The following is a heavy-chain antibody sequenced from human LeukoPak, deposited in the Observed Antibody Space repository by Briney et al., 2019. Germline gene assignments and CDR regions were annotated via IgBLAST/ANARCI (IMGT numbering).Heavy chain of an antibody. J-gene: IGHJ6*03. V-gene: IGHV3-53*01. CDR3: AKDGVALDYYYYMDV. CDR1: GFTVSSNY. CDR2: IYSGGST. Sequence: GGSLRLSCAASGFTVSSNYMSWVRQAPGKGLEWVSLIYSGGSTYYADSVKGRFTISRDNSKNTLYLQMNSLRAEDTAVYYCAKDGVALDYYYYMDVWGKGTTVTVSS. D-gene: IGHD2-15*01.